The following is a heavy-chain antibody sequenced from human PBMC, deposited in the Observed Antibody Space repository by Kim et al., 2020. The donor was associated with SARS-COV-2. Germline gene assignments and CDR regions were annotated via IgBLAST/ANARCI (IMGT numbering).Heavy chain of an antibody. CDR3: ARERGGIIRSAGYFQH. CDR2: INHSGST. V-gene: IGHV4-34*01. Sequence: SETLSLTCAVYGGSFSGYYWSWIRQPPGKGLEWIGEINHSGSTNYNPSLKSRVTISVDTSKNQFSLKLSSVTAADTAVYYCARERGGIIRSAGYFQHWGQGTLVTVSS. D-gene: IGHD3-3*01. J-gene: IGHJ1*01. CDR1: GGSFSGYY.